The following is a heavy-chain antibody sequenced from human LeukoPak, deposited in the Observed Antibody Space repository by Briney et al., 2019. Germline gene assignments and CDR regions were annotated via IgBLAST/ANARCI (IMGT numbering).Heavy chain of an antibody. D-gene: IGHD6-13*01. V-gene: IGHV4-39*01. CDR1: GGSIYSRSNY. CDR2: IYYSGTT. J-gene: IGHJ5*02. Sequence: SETLSLTCTVSGGSIYSRSNYWAWIRQPPGKGLEWIGAIYYSGTTFYNPSLKSRATISADTSKDQFSLKLSSVTAADTAVYYCARPPGIAAAWFDPWGQGTLVTVSS. CDR3: ARPPGIAAAWFDP.